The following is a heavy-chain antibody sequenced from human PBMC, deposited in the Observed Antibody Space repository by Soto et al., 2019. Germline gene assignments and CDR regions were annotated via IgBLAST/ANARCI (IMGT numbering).Heavy chain of an antibody. CDR1: GFTFSGSA. Sequence: GGSLRLSCAASGFTFSGSAMHWVRQASGKGLEWVGRIRSKANSYATAYAASVKGRFTISRDDSKNTAYLQMNSLKTEDTAVYYCTRLHYYDSSGSPFDYWGQGTLVTVSS. CDR2: IRSKANSYAT. J-gene: IGHJ4*02. CDR3: TRLHYYDSSGSPFDY. D-gene: IGHD3-22*01. V-gene: IGHV3-73*01.